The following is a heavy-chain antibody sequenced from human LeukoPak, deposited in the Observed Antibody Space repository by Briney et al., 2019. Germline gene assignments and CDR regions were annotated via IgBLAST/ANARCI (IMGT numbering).Heavy chain of an antibody. CDR1: GYTFTGYY. CDR2: INPNSGGT. CDR3: ARNHCSSTSCYNYYYMDV. V-gene: IGHV1-2*02. J-gene: IGHJ6*03. Sequence: ASVKVSCKASGYTFTGYYMHSVRQAPGQGLEWIGWINPNSGGTNYAQKFQGRVTMTRDTSISTAYMELSRLRSDDTAVYYCARNHCSSTSCYNYYYMDVWGKGTTVTVSS. D-gene: IGHD2-2*02.